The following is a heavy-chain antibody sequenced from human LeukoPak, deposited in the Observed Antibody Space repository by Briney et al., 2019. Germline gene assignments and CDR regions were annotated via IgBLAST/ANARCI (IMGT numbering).Heavy chain of an antibody. J-gene: IGHJ4*02. CDR3: SRLRWTEVAY. D-gene: IGHD3/OR15-3a*01. Sequence: GGSLRLSCVASGFIFSSYWMNWVRQAPGKGLEWVASINEGGSEGHYADSVKGRFTISRDDAKNSGYLQMNSLRAEDTAIYYCSRLRWTEVAYWGQGTLVTVS. V-gene: IGHV3-7*01. CDR2: INEGGSEG. CDR1: GFIFSSYW.